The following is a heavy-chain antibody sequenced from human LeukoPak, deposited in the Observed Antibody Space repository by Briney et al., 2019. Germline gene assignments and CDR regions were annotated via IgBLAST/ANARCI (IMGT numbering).Heavy chain of an antibody. D-gene: IGHD5-18*01. Sequence: ASVTVSCKVSGYTLTELSMHWVRQAPGKGLEWMGGFDPEDGETIYAQKLQGRVTMTEDTSTDTAYMELSSLRSEDTAVYYCATGPGYSYGDFDYWGQGTLVTVSS. CDR1: GYTLTELS. J-gene: IGHJ4*02. V-gene: IGHV1-24*01. CDR2: FDPEDGET. CDR3: ATGPGYSYGDFDY.